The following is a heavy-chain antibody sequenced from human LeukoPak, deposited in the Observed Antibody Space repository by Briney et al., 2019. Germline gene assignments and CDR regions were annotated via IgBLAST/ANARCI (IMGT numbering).Heavy chain of an antibody. Sequence: SETLSLTCTVSGGSISSYYWSWIRQPPGKGLESIGYIYYSGSTNYNPSLKSRVTISVDTSKNQFSLKLGSVTAADTAVYYCARSGYSSGWYNYWGQGTLVTVSS. CDR2: IYYSGST. CDR3: ARSGYSSGWYNY. J-gene: IGHJ4*02. D-gene: IGHD6-19*01. V-gene: IGHV4-59*01. CDR1: GGSISSYY.